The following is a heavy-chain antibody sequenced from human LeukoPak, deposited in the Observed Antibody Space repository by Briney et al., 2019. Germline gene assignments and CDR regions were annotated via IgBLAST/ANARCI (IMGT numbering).Heavy chain of an antibody. CDR3: ARVAPIYSSSLYYLDS. J-gene: IGHJ4*02. V-gene: IGHV3-11*06. D-gene: IGHD6-13*01. CDR1: GFAFSDYY. CDR2: ISSSSSYT. Sequence: GGSLRLSCAASGFAFSDYYMNWIRQAPGKGLEWVSYISSSSSYTNYADSVKGRFTISRDNAKNSLYLQMNSLRAEDTAVYYCARVAPIYSSSLYYLDSWGQGTLVTVSS.